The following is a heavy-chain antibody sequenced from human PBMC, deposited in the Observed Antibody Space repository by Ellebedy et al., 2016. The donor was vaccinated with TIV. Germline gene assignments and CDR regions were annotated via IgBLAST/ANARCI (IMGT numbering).Heavy chain of an antibody. V-gene: IGHV3-30*04. CDR3: AKDGAPDGAFDI. CDR2: ISYDGSNK. CDR1: GFTFSSYA. Sequence: GGSLRLSCAASGFTFSSYAMHWVRQAPGKGLEWVAVISYDGSNKYYADSVKGRFTISRDNSKNTLYLQMNSLRAEDTAVYYCAKDGAPDGAFDIWGQGTMVTVSS. J-gene: IGHJ3*02.